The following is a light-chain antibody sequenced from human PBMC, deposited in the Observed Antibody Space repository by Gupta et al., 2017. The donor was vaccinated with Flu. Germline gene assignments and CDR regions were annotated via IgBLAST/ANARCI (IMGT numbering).Light chain of an antibody. CDR2: KAS. CDR1: QSISSW. J-gene: IGKJ1*01. Sequence: PATLSASVGDRVTITCRASQSISSWLAWYQQKPGKAPKLLIYKASSLESGVPSRFSGSGSGTEFTLTISSLQPDDFATYYCQQGNSYRWTFGQGTKVEIK. CDR3: QQGNSYRWT. V-gene: IGKV1-5*03.